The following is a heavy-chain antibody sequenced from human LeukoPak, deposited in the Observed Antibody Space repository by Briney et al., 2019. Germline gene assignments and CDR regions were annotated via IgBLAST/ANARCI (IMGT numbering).Heavy chain of an antibody. V-gene: IGHV4-59*12. D-gene: IGHD6-19*01. CDR3: ARVPSGWTYYFDY. Sequence: SETLSLTRTVSGGSISSYYWSWIRQPPGKGLEWIGYIYYSGSTNYNPSLKSRVTISVDTSKNQFSLKLSSVTAADTAVYYCARVPSGWTYYFDYWGQGTLVTVSS. CDR2: IYYSGST. CDR1: GGSISSYY. J-gene: IGHJ4*02.